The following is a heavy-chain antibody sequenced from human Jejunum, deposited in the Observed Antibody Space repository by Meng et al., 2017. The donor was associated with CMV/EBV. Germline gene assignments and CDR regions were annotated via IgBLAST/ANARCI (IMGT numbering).Heavy chain of an antibody. Sequence: LAVSRYAMGGVRQEPGKGREGVSALRSSGGSKDYADSVKGRFTITRDNSKNTLYLQMNSLRAEDTAVYYCAKDRYSGYAPYDAFDIWGQGTMVTVSS. D-gene: IGHD5-12*01. CDR3: AKDRYSGYAPYDAFDI. J-gene: IGHJ3*02. V-gene: IGHV3-23*01. CDR1: LAVSRYA. CDR2: LRSSGGSK.